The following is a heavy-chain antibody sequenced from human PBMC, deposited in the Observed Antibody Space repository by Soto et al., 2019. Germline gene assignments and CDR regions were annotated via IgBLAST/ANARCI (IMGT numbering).Heavy chain of an antibody. CDR2: IYYSGST. Sequence: PSETLSLTCTVSGGSISSYYWSWIRQPPGKGLEWIGYIYYSGSTNYNPYIKSRITISVDTSKNQFSLKLSSVTAADTAVYHCARHARYYDILTGYSTLSWFDPWGQGTLVTVSS. D-gene: IGHD3-9*01. V-gene: IGHV4-59*08. CDR3: ARHARYYDILTGYSTLSWFDP. J-gene: IGHJ5*02. CDR1: GGSISSYY.